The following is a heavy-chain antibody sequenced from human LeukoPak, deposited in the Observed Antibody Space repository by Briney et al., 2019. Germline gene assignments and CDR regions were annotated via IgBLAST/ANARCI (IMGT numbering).Heavy chain of an antibody. CDR2: IYHSGST. D-gene: IGHD2-21*02. V-gene: IGHV4-4*02. CDR1: GGSISSSNW. CDR3: ARWGYCGGDCYMIDY. Sequence: SGTLSLTCAVSGGSISSSNWWSWVRQPPGKGLEWIGEIYHSGSTNYNPSLKSRVTISVDKSKNQFSLKLSPVAAADTAVYYCARWGYCGGDCYMIDYWGQGTLVTVSS. J-gene: IGHJ4*02.